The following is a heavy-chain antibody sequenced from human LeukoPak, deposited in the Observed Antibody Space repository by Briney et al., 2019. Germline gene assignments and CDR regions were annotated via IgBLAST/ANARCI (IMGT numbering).Heavy chain of an antibody. Sequence: ASVKVSCKASGGTFSSYAISWVRQAPGQGLEWMGGIIPIFGTANYAQKFQGRVTITADESTSTAYMELSSLRSEDTAVYYCARRPFGSYYMDVWGKGTTVTVSS. D-gene: IGHD3-10*01. CDR2: IIPIFGTA. CDR3: ARRPFGSYYMDV. CDR1: GGTFSSYA. J-gene: IGHJ6*03. V-gene: IGHV1-69*01.